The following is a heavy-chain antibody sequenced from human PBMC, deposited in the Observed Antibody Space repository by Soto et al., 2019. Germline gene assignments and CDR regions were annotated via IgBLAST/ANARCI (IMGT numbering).Heavy chain of an antibody. CDR2: ISSSSSYI. J-gene: IGHJ4*02. V-gene: IGHV3-21*01. D-gene: IGHD2-8*01. CDR3: ARARNMVPTTGAY. Sequence: GGSLRLSCAASGFTFSDHYMNWVRQAPGKGLEWVSSISSSSSYIYYADSVKGRFTISRDNAKNSLYLQMNSLRDEDTAVYYCARARNMVPTTGAYWGQGSLVTVSS. CDR1: GFTFSDHY.